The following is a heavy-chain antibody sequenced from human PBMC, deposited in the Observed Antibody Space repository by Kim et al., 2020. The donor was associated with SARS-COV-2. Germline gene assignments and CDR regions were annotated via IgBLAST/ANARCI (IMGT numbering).Heavy chain of an antibody. Sequence: GESLKISCQGSGYSFTSYWIGWVRQMPGKGLEWMGIIYPGDSDTRYSPSFQGQVTISADKSISTAYLQWSSLKASDTAMYYCARRLVAGNWYFDLWGRGTLVIVSS. V-gene: IGHV5-51*01. CDR1: GYSFTSYW. D-gene: IGHD6-19*01. J-gene: IGHJ2*01. CDR3: ARRLVAGNWYFDL. CDR2: IYPGDSDT.